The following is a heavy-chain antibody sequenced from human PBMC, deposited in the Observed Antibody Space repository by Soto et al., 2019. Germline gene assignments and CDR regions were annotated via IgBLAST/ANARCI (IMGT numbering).Heavy chain of an antibody. CDR3: ARHAMTVRGVINYYYYGMDV. CDR1: GYTFTSYD. CDR2: MNPNSGNT. V-gene: IGHV1-8*01. Sequence: QVQLVQSGAEVKKPGASVKVSCKASGYTFTSYDINWVRQATGQGLEWMGWMNPNSGNTGYAQKFQSRVTMTRITPRSTVYVEPSSLRSEDTAIYYCARHAMTVRGVINYYYYGMDVWGQWTTVTVSS. J-gene: IGHJ6*02. D-gene: IGHD3-10*01.